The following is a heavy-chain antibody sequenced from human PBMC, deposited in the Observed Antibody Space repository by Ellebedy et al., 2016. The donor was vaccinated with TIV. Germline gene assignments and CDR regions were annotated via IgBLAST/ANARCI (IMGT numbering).Heavy chain of an antibody. J-gene: IGHJ4*02. CDR3: ATDTNYYSDRRGYYGPLFAN. D-gene: IGHD3-22*01. Sequence: AASVKVSCQASGGTFRRCLISWIRQAPAQGLEWMAGITPLFGITNYAQKIQGRVTITADESTNTAYMDLSSLRSEDTAVYYCATDTNYYSDRRGYYGPLFANWGQGTPVTVSS. CDR2: ITPLFGIT. V-gene: IGHV1-69*13. CDR1: GGTFRRCL.